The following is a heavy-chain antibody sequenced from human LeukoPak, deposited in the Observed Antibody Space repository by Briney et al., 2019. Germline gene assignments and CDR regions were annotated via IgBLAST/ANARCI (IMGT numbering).Heavy chain of an antibody. D-gene: IGHD6-13*01. CDR2: ISSSSSYI. CDR1: RFSFSSYA. V-gene: IGHV3-21*01. CDR3: ATAPGIAAAVVY. Sequence: GGSRRLSCAVSRFSFSSYAMSWVRQAPGKGLEWVSSISSSSSYIYYADSVKGRFTISRDNAKNSLYLQMNSLRAEDTAVYYCATAPGIAAAVVYWGQGTLVTVSS. J-gene: IGHJ4*02.